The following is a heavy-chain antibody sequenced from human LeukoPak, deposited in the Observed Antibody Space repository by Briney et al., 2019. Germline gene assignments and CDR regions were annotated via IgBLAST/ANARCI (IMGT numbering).Heavy chain of an antibody. D-gene: IGHD2-8*01. Sequence: GGSLRLSCAASGFPLRSYSLIGVRPAPRRGVEGVSSISISSCDLHYAHAVKGRCTISRDNAKNSLYLHMKSLRARDTARYFIARSRLVYYWYYGMDVWGQRTTVTVSS. CDR2: ISISSCDL. CDR1: GFPLRSYS. J-gene: IGHJ6*02. CDR3: ARSRLVYYWYYGMDV. V-gene: IGHV3-21*01.